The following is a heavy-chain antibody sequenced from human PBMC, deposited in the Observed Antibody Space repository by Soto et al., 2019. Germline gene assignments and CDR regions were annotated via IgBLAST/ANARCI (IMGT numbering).Heavy chain of an antibody. D-gene: IGHD3-10*01. CDR3: ATQGFGVLHGLVDV. J-gene: IGHJ6*02. V-gene: IGHV4-59*08. CDR1: GGPISSISNHY. CDR2: MSYSGFT. Sequence: SETLSLTCTVSGGPISSISNHYCSWFRLPPGKGLEWIGYMSYSGFTRCNPSLKSRVIISMDSSKNQFSLNLTSVTAADTAVYYCATQGFGVLHGLVDVWGQGTTVTVSS.